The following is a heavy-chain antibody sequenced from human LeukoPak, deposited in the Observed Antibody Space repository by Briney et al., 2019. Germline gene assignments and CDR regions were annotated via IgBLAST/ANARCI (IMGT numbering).Heavy chain of an antibody. CDR2: INPNSGGT. Sequence: VASVKVSCKASGHTFTGYYMHWVRQAPGQGLEWMGWINPNSGGTNYAQKFQGRVTMTRDTSISTAYMELSRLRSDDTAVYYCARGIWSTTLTAYYLDSWGQGTLVTVSS. V-gene: IGHV1-2*02. CDR1: GHTFTGYY. D-gene: IGHD2-21*02. CDR3: ARGIWSTTLTAYYLDS. J-gene: IGHJ4*02.